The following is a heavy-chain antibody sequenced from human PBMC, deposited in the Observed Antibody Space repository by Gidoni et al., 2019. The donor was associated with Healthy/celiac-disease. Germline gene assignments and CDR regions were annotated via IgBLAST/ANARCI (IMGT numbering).Heavy chain of an antibody. CDR3: ATQEVYYDFWSGYSYFNY. D-gene: IGHD3-3*01. CDR2: IKHSGNT. CDR1: GGSFIGYY. Sequence: QVQLQQWGAGWLKPAEALSVTCGVDGGSFIGYYWIWIRQPPGKGLEWIGGIKHSGNTNYNPSLKSRVTISVDTSKNQFSLKLSSVTAADTAVYYCATQEVYYDFWSGYSYFNYWGQGTLVTVSS. V-gene: IGHV4-34*01. J-gene: IGHJ4*02.